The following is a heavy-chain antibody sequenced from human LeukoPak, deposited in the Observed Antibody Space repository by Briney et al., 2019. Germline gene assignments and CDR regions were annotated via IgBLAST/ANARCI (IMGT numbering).Heavy chain of an antibody. CDR2: ISGSHTGT. V-gene: IGHV3-23*01. J-gene: IGHJ4*02. CDR3: VKRVGGSIRFFEI. CDR1: GFIFSNSD. Sequence: PGGSLRLSCAASGFIFSNSDMSWVRQAPGKGLEWVSSISGSHTGTYYADSVKGRFTASRDNSKNTLYVQMNSLRVEDTAVYFCVKRVGGSIRFFEIWGQGSLVTVSS. D-gene: IGHD6-25*01.